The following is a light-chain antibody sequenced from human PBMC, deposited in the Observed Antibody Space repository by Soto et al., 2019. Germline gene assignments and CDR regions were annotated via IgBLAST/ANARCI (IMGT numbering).Light chain of an antibody. Sequence: EIVMTQSPATLSVSPGERATLSCRASESVSSKLVWYQKKPGQAPRLLIHDASTRATGIPARFSGSGSGTDFTLTISSLEPEDFAVYYCQQRSNWPRTFGQGTKVDI. CDR3: QQRSNWPRT. CDR2: DAS. V-gene: IGKV3-11*01. CDR1: ESVSSK. J-gene: IGKJ1*01.